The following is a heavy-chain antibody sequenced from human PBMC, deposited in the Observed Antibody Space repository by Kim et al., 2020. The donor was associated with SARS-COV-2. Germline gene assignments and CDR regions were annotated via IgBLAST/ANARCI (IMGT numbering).Heavy chain of an antibody. CDR3: ARNRIDY. Sequence: EGSEKVYRNSVKGRFTITRDNAKNSLYLHMNSLRAEDTAVYSCARNRIDYWGQGTLVTVSS. V-gene: IGHV3-7*01. CDR2: EGSEK. J-gene: IGHJ4*02.